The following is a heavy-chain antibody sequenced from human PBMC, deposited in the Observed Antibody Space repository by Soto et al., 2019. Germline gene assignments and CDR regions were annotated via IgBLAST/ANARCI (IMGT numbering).Heavy chain of an antibody. CDR3: AKGGEGYCSTTRRLYFPDY. CDR1: GFTFGTYA. J-gene: IGHJ4*02. CDR2: ISNGDST. D-gene: IGHD2-2*01. V-gene: IGHV3-23*01. Sequence: GGSLRLSCVTSGFTFGTYAMSWVRQAPGKGLEWVSTISNGDSTYYADSVKGRFTISRDNSRNTLYLQMSSLRVEDTAIYYCAKGGEGYCSTTRRLYFPDYWARGTPVTVSS.